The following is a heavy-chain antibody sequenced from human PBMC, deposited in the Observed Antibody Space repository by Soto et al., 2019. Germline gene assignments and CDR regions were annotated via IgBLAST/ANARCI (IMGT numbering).Heavy chain of an antibody. D-gene: IGHD6-6*01. V-gene: IGHV1-8*01. CDR3: ARGCEEQLVYYYYMDV. CDR2: MNPNSGNT. J-gene: IGHJ6*03. Sequence: ASVKVSCKASGYTFTSYDINWVRQATGQGLEWMGWMNPNSGNTGYAQKFQGRVTMTRNTSISTAYMELSSLRSEDTAVYYCARGCEEQLVYYYYMDVWGKGTKVTVSS. CDR1: GYTFTSYD.